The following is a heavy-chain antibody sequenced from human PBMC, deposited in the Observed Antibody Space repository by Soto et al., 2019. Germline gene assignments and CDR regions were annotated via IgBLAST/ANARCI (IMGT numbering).Heavy chain of an antibody. CDR3: ARLNDYVEYFQH. CDR2: IFHSGNT. J-gene: IGHJ1*01. CDR1: GGSIRSSPYY. V-gene: IGHV4-39*01. D-gene: IGHD4-17*01. Sequence: QLQLQESGPGLVKPSETLSLNCSVSGGSIRSSPYYSGWIRQPPGKGLEWIGSIFHSGNTYYNPSLQNRVTISVDTSKNKFSLQLTSVTAADTAVYYCARLNDYVEYFQHWGQGTLVTVSS.